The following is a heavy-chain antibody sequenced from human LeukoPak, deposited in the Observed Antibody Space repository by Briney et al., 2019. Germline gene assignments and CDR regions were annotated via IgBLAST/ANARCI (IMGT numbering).Heavy chain of an antibody. CDR1: GFTFTDTY. J-gene: IGHJ4*02. D-gene: IGHD3-22*01. V-gene: IGHV3-11*04. CDR2: ISPSGTDI. CDR3: AKLVVITQGY. Sequence: GGSLRLSCAVSGFTFTDTYMTWIRQAPGKGLESLSYISPSGTDISYADSVKGRFTISRDNSKNTLYLQMNSLRAEDTAVYYCAKLVVITQGYWGQGTLVTVSS.